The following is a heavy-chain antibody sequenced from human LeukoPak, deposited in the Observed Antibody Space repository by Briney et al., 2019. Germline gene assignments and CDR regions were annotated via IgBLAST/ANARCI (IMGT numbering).Heavy chain of an antibody. Sequence: GASVKVSCKASGYTFTNFYIHWVRQAPGQGLERMGRINPNTGGTNFAQKFQDRVTVTRDTSISTAFLELSSQTSGDTGVYYCVTSFDYSDFYWGQGTLVIVS. CDR3: VTSFDYSDFY. CDR2: INPNTGGT. D-gene: IGHD4-11*01. J-gene: IGHJ4*02. V-gene: IGHV1-2*05. CDR1: GYTFTNFY.